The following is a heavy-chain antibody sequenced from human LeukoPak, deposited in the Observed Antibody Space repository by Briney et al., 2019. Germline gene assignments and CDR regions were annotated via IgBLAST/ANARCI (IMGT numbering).Heavy chain of an antibody. V-gene: IGHV3-21*01. Sequence: PGGSLRLSCAASGFTFSSYSMNWVRQAPGKGLEWVSSISSSSSYIYYADSVKGRFTISRDNAKNSLYLQMNSLRAEDTAVYYCARGPIGDHTFAFDIWGQGTMVTVSS. D-gene: IGHD1-14*01. CDR3: ARGPIGDHTFAFDI. J-gene: IGHJ3*02. CDR2: ISSSSSYI. CDR1: GFTFSSYS.